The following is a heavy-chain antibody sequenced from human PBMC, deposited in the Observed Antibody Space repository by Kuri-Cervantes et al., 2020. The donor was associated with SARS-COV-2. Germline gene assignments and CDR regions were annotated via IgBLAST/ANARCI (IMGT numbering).Heavy chain of an antibody. CDR3: ARAPLRYFDWFGPYYYGMDV. D-gene: IGHD3-9*01. CDR1: GYTFTSYD. CDR2: INPNSGNT. J-gene: IGHJ6*02. Sequence: ASVKVSCKASGYTFTSYDINWVRQATGQGLEWMVWINPNSGNTGYAQKFQGRVTMTRNTSISTAYMELSSLRSEDTAVYYCARAPLRYFDWFGPYYYGMDVWGQGTTVTVSS. V-gene: IGHV1-8*01.